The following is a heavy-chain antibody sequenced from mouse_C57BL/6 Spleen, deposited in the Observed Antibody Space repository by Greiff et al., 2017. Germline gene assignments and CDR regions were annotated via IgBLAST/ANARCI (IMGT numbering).Heavy chain of an antibody. CDR1: GYTFTSYW. CDR3: ARGSYYYGSSYYYFDY. D-gene: IGHD1-1*01. Sequence: VQLQQPGAELVMPGASVKLSCKASGYTFTSYWMHWVKQRPGQGLEWIGEIDPSDSYTNYNQKFKGKSTLTVDTSSSTAYMQLSSLTSEDSAVYYCARGSYYYGSSYYYFDYWGQGTTLTVSS. J-gene: IGHJ2*01. V-gene: IGHV1-69*01. CDR2: IDPSDSYT.